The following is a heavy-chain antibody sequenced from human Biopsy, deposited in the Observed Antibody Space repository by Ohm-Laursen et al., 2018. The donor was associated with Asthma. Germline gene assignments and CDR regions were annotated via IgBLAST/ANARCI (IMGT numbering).Heavy chain of an antibody. CDR2: LSVYNGNT. V-gene: IGHV1-18*01. Sequence: ASVKVSCKASGNTFNSGGITWVRQAPGQGLEWMGWLSVYNGNTKVAQKLQDRVTMITDTSTSTAYMELRSLRSDDTAVYFCARAVDYSHYYGIDVWGQGTTVTVS. D-gene: IGHD3-10*01. J-gene: IGHJ6*02. CDR3: ARAVDYSHYYGIDV. CDR1: GNTFNSGG.